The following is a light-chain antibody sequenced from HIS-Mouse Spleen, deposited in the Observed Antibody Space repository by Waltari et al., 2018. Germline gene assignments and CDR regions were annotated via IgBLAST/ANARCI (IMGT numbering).Light chain of an antibody. CDR1: RSDVCGYHS. CDR2: EVS. CDR3: SSYAGSNNYV. V-gene: IGLV2-8*01. Sequence: QSALTQPPSASGSPGQSVTISCTGTRSDVCGYHSVSWYQQHPGKAPKLMIYEVSKRPSGVPDRFSGSKSGNTASLTVSGLQAEDEADYYCSSYAGSNNYVFGTGTKVTVL. J-gene: IGLJ1*01.